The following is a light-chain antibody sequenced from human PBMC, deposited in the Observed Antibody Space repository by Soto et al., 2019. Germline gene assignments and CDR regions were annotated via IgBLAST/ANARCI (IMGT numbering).Light chain of an antibody. CDR1: QRISTW. CDR2: KAS. CDR3: QQYNSYSPT. J-gene: IGKJ1*01. V-gene: IGKV1-5*03. Sequence: DIQMTQSPSTLSASVGDRVTVTCRASQRISTWLAWYQQKPGKAPKLLIYKASSLESGVPSRFSGSGSGTEFTLTISGLQPDDFATYYCQQYNSYSPTFGQGTKVDIK.